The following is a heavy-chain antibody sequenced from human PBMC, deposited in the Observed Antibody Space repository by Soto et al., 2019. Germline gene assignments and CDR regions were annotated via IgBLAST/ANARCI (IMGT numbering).Heavy chain of an antibody. CDR3: ARDYDSSGYPRYYFYY. CDR2: IWYDGSNK. D-gene: IGHD3-22*01. J-gene: IGHJ4*02. V-gene: IGHV3-33*01. CDR1: GFTFSSYG. Sequence: GGSLRLSCAASGFTFSSYGMHWVRQAPGKGLEWVAVIWYDGSNKYYADSVKGRFTISRDNSKNTLYLQMNSLRAEDTAAYYCARDYDSSGYPRYYFYYWGQGT.